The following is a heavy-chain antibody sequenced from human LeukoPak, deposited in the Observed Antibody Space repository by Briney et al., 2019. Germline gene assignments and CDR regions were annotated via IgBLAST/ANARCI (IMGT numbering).Heavy chain of an antibody. Sequence: PGGSLRLSCAASGFTFSSYCMHWVRQAPGKGLEWVAVISYDGSNKYYADSVKGRFTISRDNSKNTLYLQMNSLRAEDTAVYYCAKEGIQLWQTDDDSTLYFDYWGQETLVTVSS. CDR3: AKEGIQLWQTDDDSTLYFDY. CDR2: ISYDGSNK. D-gene: IGHD5-18*01. J-gene: IGHJ4*02. CDR1: GFTFSSYC. V-gene: IGHV3-30*18.